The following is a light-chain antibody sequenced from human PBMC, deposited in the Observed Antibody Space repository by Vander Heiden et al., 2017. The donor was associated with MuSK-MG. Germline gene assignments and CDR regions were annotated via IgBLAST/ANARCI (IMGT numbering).Light chain of an antibody. Sequence: SALTQPASVSGSPGQSITISCTGTSSDVGSYNLVSWYQQHPGKAPKLMIYEVSKRPSGVSNRFSGSKSGNTASLTISGLQAEDEADYYCCSYAGRPTFDVFGGGTTLTVL. V-gene: IGLV2-23*02. J-gene: IGLJ3*02. CDR2: EVS. CDR1: SSDVGSYNL. CDR3: CSYAGRPTFDV.